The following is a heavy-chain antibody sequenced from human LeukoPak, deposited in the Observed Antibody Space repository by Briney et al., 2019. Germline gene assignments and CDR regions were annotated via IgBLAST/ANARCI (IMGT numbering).Heavy chain of an antibody. CDR2: ISYDGSNK. CDR1: GFTFSSYA. D-gene: IGHD6-13*01. J-gene: IGHJ6*02. V-gene: IGHV3-30-3*01. CDR3: AREGTEYSSSWHLYYYYYGMDV. Sequence: GGSLRLSCAASGFTFSSYAMHWVRQAPGKGLEWVAVISYDGSNKYYADSVKGRFTISRDNSKNTLYLQMNSLRAEDTAVYYCAREGTEYSSSWHLYYYYYGMDVWGQGTTVTVSS.